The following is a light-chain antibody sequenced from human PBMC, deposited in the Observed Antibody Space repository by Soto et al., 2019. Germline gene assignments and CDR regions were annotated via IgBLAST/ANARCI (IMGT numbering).Light chain of an antibody. Sequence: DIQMTQSPSSLSASVGDRVTITCQASQDISNYLNWYQQKPGKAPKLLIYDASNLETGVPSRFSGSGSGTDFTFTISSLQPEDIATYYCQQYDNLLLRTFGQGTKLEIK. J-gene: IGKJ2*01. CDR3: QQYDNLLLRT. CDR1: QDISNY. V-gene: IGKV1-33*01. CDR2: DAS.